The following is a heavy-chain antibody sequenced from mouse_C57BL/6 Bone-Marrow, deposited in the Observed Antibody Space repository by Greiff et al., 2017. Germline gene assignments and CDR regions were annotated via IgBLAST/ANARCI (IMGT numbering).Heavy chain of an antibody. CDR3: ARDLLWRGFAY. V-gene: IGHV1-9*01. D-gene: IGHD2-1*01. CDR2: ILPGSGST. CDR1: GYTFTGYW. J-gene: IGHJ3*01. Sequence: QVQLQQSGAELMKPGASVKLSCKATGYTFTGYWIEWVKQRPGHGLEWIGEILPGSGSTNSNEKFKGKATFTADTSSTTAYMQLSSLTTEDSAIYYCARDLLWRGFAYWGQGTLVTVSA.